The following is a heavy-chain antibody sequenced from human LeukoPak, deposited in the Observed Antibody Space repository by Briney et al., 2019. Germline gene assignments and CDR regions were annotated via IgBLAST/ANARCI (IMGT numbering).Heavy chain of an antibody. D-gene: IGHD2-2*01. CDR2: IYYSGST. CDR3: AREGEPAALDY. V-gene: IGHV4-59*12. J-gene: IGHJ4*02. Sequence: AETLSLTCTVSGGSISRYYWSWIRQPPGKGLEWIGYIYYSGSTNYNPSLKSRVTISVDTSKNQFSLKLSYVTAEDTAVYYCAREGEPAALDYWGQGTMVTVSS. CDR1: GGSISRYY.